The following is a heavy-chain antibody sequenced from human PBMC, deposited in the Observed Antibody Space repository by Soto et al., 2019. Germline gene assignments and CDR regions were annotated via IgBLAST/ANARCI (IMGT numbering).Heavy chain of an antibody. D-gene: IGHD2-21*02. CDR2: IYHSGSD. Sequence: QVQLQESGPGLVKPSGTLSLTCAISGVSDSSNNWWRWVRKSPGKGLEWMGEIYHSGSDHYNPALRSRATISLDKSKHLFSLRMTTVTAADTAVYYCARVPGVVVSADDAFDIWCPLTRCVVSS. CDR3: ARVPGVVVSADDAFDI. J-gene: IGHJ3*02. CDR1: GVSDSSNNW. V-gene: IGHV4-4*02.